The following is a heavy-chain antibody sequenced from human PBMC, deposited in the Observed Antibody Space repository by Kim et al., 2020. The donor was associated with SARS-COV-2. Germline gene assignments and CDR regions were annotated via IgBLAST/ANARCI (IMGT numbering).Heavy chain of an antibody. J-gene: IGHJ4*02. CDR1: GYTFSSYG. CDR3: HFIGTSDDGSYYDY. CDR2: ISAYIGQT. D-gene: IGHD1-7*01. Sequence: ASVKVSCTASGYTFSSYGVNWVRQAPGQGLEWMGWISAYIGQTHYAQDLQGRLTMTVDTSTTTAYMELRTLRSDDTAVYYAHFIGTSDDGSYYDYWGPGTLVTVSS. V-gene: IGHV1-18*01.